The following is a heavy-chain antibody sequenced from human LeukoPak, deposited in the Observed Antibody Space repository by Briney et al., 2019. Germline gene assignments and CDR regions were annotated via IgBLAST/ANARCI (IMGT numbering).Heavy chain of an antibody. CDR3: ARGGVNIDY. Sequence: SSETLSLTCIVSGGSISSYYGSWIRQPPGKGLEWIGYIYYSGSTNYNPSLKSRVTISVDTSKNQFSLKLSSVTAADTAVYFCARGGVNIDYWGQGTLVTVSS. CDR1: GGSISSYY. J-gene: IGHJ4*02. CDR2: IYYSGST. D-gene: IGHD3-10*01. V-gene: IGHV4-59*01.